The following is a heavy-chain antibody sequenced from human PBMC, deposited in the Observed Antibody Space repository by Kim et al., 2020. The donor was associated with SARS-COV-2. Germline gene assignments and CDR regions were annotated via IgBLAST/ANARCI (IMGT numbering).Heavy chain of an antibody. CDR1: GITVTTNC. Sequence: GGSLRLSCAVSGITVTTNCMNWVRQAPGKGLEWVSTIYSGGTTYYADSVKGRFTISRDTSKNTLYLQMNSLRAEDTAVYYCAREPYSSTWLDYWGPGTLVTVSS. D-gene: IGHD6-13*01. CDR2: IYSGGTT. J-gene: IGHJ4*02. V-gene: IGHV3-66*01. CDR3: AREPYSSTWLDY.